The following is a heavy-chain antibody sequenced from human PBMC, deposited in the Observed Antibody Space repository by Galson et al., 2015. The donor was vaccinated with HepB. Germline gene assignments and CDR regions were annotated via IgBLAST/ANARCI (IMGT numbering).Heavy chain of an antibody. CDR3: TRLTISVADYDYFYHMDV. Sequence: SLRLSCAASGFTFSGSAMHWVRQASGKGLEWVGRIRSKANSYATAYAASVKGRFTISRDDSKKTAYLQMNSLKTEDTAVYYCTRLTISVADYDYFYHMDVWGKGTTVTVSS. V-gene: IGHV3-73*01. J-gene: IGHJ6*03. CDR1: GFTFSGSA. CDR2: IRSKANSYAT. D-gene: IGHD6-13*01.